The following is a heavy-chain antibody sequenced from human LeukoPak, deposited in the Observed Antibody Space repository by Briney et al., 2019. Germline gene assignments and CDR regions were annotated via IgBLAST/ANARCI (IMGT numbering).Heavy chain of an antibody. CDR1: GGTFSSYA. J-gene: IGHJ4*02. D-gene: IGHD1-26*01. V-gene: IGHV1-69*13. CDR2: IIPIFGTA. Sequence: SVKVSCTASGGTFSSYAISWVRQAPGQGLEWMGGIIPIFGTANYAQKFQGRVTITADESTSTAYMELSSLRSEDTAVYYCARDEDSGSYSGFDYWGQGTLVTVSS. CDR3: ARDEDSGSYSGFDY.